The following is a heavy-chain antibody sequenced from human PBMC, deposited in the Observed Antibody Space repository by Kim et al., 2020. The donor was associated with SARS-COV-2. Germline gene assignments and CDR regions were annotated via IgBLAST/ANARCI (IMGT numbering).Heavy chain of an antibody. Sequence: ASVKVACKVSGYTLTELSMHWVRQAPGKGLEWMGGFDPEDGETIYAQKFQGRVTMTEDTSTDTAYMELSSLRSEDTAVYYCATSPVLRFLESLSYRTRPNYDYYGMDVWGQGTTVTVSS. CDR2: FDPEDGET. CDR1: GYTLTELS. J-gene: IGHJ6*02. D-gene: IGHD3-3*01. CDR3: ATSPVLRFLESLSYRTRPNYDYYGMDV. V-gene: IGHV1-24*01.